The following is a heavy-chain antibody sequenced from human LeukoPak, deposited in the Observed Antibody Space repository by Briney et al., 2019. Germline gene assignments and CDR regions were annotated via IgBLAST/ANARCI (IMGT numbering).Heavy chain of an antibody. CDR1: GFTFSSYG. CDR3: AKEGCGGDCYGSELFAFDI. D-gene: IGHD2-21*02. J-gene: IGHJ3*02. CDR2: IRYDGSNK. V-gene: IGHV3-30*02. Sequence: GGSLRLSCAASGFTFSSYGMHWVRQAPGKGLEWVAFIRYDGSNKYYADSVKGRFTISRDNSKNTLYLQMNSLRAEDTAVYYCAKEGCGGDCYGSELFAFDIWGQGAMVTVSS.